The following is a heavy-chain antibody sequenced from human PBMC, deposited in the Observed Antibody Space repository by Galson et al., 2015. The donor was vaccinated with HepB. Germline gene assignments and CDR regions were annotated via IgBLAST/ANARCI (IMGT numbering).Heavy chain of an antibody. Sequence: QSGAEVKRPGESLKISCQASGYNFATYWIGWLRQMPGKGLEWMAIIYPGDSDTRYSPSFRGQVTISADKSIGIAYVQWRSLKPSDTAIYYCARHLQGDGDNAFDVWGQGTMVTVSS. CDR2: IYPGDSDT. CDR3: ARHLQGDGDNAFDV. D-gene: IGHD4-17*01. V-gene: IGHV5-51*01. J-gene: IGHJ3*01. CDR1: GYNFATYW.